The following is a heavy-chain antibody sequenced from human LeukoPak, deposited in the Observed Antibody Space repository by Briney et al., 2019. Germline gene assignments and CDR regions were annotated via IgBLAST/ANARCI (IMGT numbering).Heavy chain of an antibody. Sequence: ASVKVSCKASGYTFNSYGISWVRQAPGQGLEWMGWINSYTGTTNYGQKFQGRVTMTTDTSMSTAYIELRSLRSDDTAVYYCARGKTIRVADPFDYWGQGTLVTVSS. CDR1: GYTFNSYG. J-gene: IGHJ4*02. CDR2: INSYTGTT. D-gene: IGHD6-19*01. V-gene: IGHV1-18*01. CDR3: ARGKTIRVADPFDY.